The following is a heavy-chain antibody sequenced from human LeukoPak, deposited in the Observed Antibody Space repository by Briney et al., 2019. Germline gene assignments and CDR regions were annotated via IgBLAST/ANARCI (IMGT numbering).Heavy chain of an antibody. J-gene: IGHJ6*03. D-gene: IGHD2-15*01. Sequence: ASVKVSCKASGYIFTDYAIHWLRQAPGQRPEWMGWMNGGNGNTKYSQKFQGRITLIRGTSAATAYMELSSLRHDDLAVYYCARGRGTSGSNRDFYYYYMDVWGKGTTVTVSS. CDR3: ARGRGTSGSNRDFYYYYMDV. CDR2: MNGGNGNT. V-gene: IGHV1-3*01. CDR1: GYIFTDYA.